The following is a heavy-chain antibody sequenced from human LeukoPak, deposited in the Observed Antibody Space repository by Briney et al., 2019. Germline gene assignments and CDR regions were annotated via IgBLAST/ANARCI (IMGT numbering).Heavy chain of an antibody. J-gene: IGHJ4*02. CDR1: GFTFSSYW. CDR2: IRQDGNEK. D-gene: IGHD5-18*01. V-gene: IGHV3-7*01. Sequence: GGSLRLSCAASGFTFSSYWMNWVRQARGKGLEWLANIRQDGNEKHYVDSVKGRFTMSRDNAKNSLYLQMNSLRAEDTAVYYCVRDVSGSSYGDYWGQGTLVTVSS. CDR3: VRDVSGSSYGDY.